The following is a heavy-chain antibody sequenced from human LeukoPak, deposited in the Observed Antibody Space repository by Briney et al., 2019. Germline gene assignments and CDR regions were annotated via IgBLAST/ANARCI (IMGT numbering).Heavy chain of an antibody. CDR1: GYTFTTYG. CDR3: ARGPPEYCSGGSCYSGRNWFDP. Sequence: ASVKVSCKASGYTFTTYGISWVRQAPGQGLEWMGWISAYNGNTNYAQKFQGRVTMTRDTSISTAYMALSRLRSDDTAVYYCARGPPEYCSGGSCYSGRNWFDPWGQGTLVTVSS. V-gene: IGHV1-18*01. CDR2: ISAYNGNT. D-gene: IGHD2-15*01. J-gene: IGHJ5*02.